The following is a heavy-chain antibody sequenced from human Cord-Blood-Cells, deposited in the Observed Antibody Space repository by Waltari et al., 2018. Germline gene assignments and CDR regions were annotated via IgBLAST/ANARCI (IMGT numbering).Heavy chain of an antibody. CDR2: INPNSGGT. V-gene: IGHV1-2*04. CDR3: ARVGTGEGYYYGMDV. CDR1: GYTFTGYY. J-gene: IGHJ6*02. Sequence: QVQLVQSGAEVKKPGASVKVSCKASGYTFTGYYMHWVRQAPGQGLEWMGWINPNSGGTNYAQKFQGWVTMTRDTSISTAYMELSRLRSDDTAVYYCARVGTGEGYYYGMDVWGQGTTVTVSS. D-gene: IGHD1-1*01.